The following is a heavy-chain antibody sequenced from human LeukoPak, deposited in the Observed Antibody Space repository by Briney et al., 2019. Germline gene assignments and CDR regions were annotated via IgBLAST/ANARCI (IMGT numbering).Heavy chain of an antibody. CDR2: ISGSGGST. CDR1: GFSFSSYA. Sequence: GGSLRLSCAASGFSFSSYAMSWVRQAPGKGLEWVSAISGSGGSTYYADSVKGRFTISRDNSKNTLYLQMNSLRAEDTAVYYCAKVIEYSSSSWDYWGQGTLVTVSS. V-gene: IGHV3-23*01. D-gene: IGHD6-6*01. CDR3: AKVIEYSSSSWDY. J-gene: IGHJ4*02.